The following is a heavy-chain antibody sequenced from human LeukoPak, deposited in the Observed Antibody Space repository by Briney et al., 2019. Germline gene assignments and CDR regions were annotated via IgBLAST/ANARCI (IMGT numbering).Heavy chain of an antibody. V-gene: IGHV4-61*02. CDR2: IYTSGST. J-gene: IGHJ4*02. CDR3: ARDRGQQLVEY. D-gene: IGHD6-6*01. CDR1: GGSISSGSYY. Sequence: SETLSLTCTVSGGSISSGSYYWSWIRQPAGKGLEWIGRIYTSGSTNYNPSLKSRVTISVDTSKNQFSLKLSSVTAADTAVYYCARDRGQQLVEYWGQGTLVTVSS.